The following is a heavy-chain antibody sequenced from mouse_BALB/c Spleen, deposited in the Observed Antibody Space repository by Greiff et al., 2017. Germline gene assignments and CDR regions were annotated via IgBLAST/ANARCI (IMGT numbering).Heavy chain of an antibody. J-gene: IGHJ3*01. CDR3: ARRGYYDYDRFAY. Sequence: VQLQQSGPELVKPGASVKIPCKASGYTFTDYNMDWVKQSHGKSLEWIGDINPNNGGTIYNQKFKGKATLTVDKSSSTAYMELRSLTSEDTAVYYCARRGYYDYDRFAYWGQGTLVTVSA. CDR2: INPNNGGT. CDR1: GYTFTDYN. D-gene: IGHD2-4*01. V-gene: IGHV1-18*01.